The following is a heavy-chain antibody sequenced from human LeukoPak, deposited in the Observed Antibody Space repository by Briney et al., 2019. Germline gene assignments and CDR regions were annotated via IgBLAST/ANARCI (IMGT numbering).Heavy chain of an antibody. CDR1: GGSISSYY. CDR3: ARGRKSPLDY. Sequence: SETLSLTCTVSGGSISSYYWSWIRQPPVKGLEWIGYIYYSGSTNYNPSLKSRVTISVDTSKNQFSLKLSSVTAADTAVYYCARGRKSPLDYWGQGTLVTVSS. CDR2: IYYSGST. J-gene: IGHJ4*02. V-gene: IGHV4-59*12.